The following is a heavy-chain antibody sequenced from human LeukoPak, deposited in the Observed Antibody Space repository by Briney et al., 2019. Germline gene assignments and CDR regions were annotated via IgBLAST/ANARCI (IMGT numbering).Heavy chain of an antibody. D-gene: IGHD3-22*01. J-gene: IGHJ4*02. CDR1: GGTFSSYA. CDR3: SGGGGYYYDSSGQFDY. CDR2: IIPIFGTA. V-gene: IGHV1-69*05. Sequence: SVKVSCKASGGTFSSYAISWVRQAPGQGLEWMGGIIPIFGTANYAQKFQGRVTITTDESNSTTCLYLSSLRSEDTAAYYCSGGGGYYYDSSGQFDYWGQGTLVTVSS.